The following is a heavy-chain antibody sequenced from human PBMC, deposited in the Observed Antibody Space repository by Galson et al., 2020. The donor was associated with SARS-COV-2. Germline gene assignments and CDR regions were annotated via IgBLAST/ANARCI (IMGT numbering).Heavy chain of an antibody. V-gene: IGHV3-21*01. Sequence: GESLKISCAASGFTFSSYSMNWVRQAPGKGLEWVSSISSSSSYIYYADSVKGRFTISRDNAKNSLYLQMNSLRAEDTAVYYCARDAPPPSYYDFWSGYYEYYFDYWGQGTLVTVSS. CDR2: ISSSSSYI. CDR1: GFTFSSYS. J-gene: IGHJ4*02. CDR3: ARDAPPPSYYDFWSGYYEYYFDY. D-gene: IGHD3-3*01.